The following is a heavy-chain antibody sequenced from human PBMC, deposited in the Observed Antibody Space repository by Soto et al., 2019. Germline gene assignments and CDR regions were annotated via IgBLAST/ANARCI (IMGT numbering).Heavy chain of an antibody. CDR3: AKEGTSGLYYFDY. V-gene: IGHV3-23*01. CDR1: GFPFSNYA. Sequence: GGSLRLSCAASGFPFSNYAVNWVRQAPGKGLEWVSTISGSGGSPYYADSVKGRFTISRDNSKNTLYLQMNSLRAGDSAIYYCAKEGTSGLYYFDYWGQGTLVTLSS. D-gene: IGHD6-19*01. J-gene: IGHJ4*02. CDR2: ISGSGGSP.